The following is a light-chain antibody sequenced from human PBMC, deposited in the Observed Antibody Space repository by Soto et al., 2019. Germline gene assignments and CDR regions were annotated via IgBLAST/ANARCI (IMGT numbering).Light chain of an antibody. CDR1: QSISTK. V-gene: IGKV3-15*01. CDR3: QKRNNWPQIP. Sequence: IVMTRSPATLSAPSGPSETLSGRSSQSISTKLAWYQQKPGQAPRLIIYGAFNRATGIPVRFSGSGSGTDFTLTIRSLQPEDFAVYYCQKRNNWPQIPLGNGKRLEIK. CDR2: GAF. J-gene: IGKJ5*01.